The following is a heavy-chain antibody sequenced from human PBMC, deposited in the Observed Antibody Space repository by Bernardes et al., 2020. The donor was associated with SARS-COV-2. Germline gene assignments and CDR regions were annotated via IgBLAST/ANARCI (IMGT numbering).Heavy chain of an antibody. D-gene: IGHD3-3*01. CDR2: FDPEDGET. CDR1: GYTLTDLS. CDR3: ATFPAIFGSMSPGY. J-gene: IGHJ4*02. Sequence: ASVKVSCKVSGYTLTDLSMHWVRQAPGKGLEWMGRFDPEDGETIYAQKFQGRVTMTEDTSTDTAYMELSSLRSEDTAVYYCATFPAIFGSMSPGYWGQGTLVTVSA. V-gene: IGHV1-24*01.